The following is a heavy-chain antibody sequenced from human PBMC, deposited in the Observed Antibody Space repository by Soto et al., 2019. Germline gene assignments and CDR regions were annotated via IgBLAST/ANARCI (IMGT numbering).Heavy chain of an antibody. D-gene: IGHD2-8*01. CDR2: IXPSGGXT. CDR3: ARGVSPGGDYDY. Sequence: XSVKVSCKASGCTFTSYYMHWVRQAPGQGLEWMGIIXPSGGXTSYAQKFQGXXTMTRDTXXSTVYMELSSLRSEDTAVYYCARGVSPGGDYDYWGQGTLVTVSS. V-gene: IGHV1-46*03. J-gene: IGHJ4*02. CDR1: GCTFTSYY.